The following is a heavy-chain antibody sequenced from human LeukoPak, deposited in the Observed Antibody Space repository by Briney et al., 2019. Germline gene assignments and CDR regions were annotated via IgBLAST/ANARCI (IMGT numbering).Heavy chain of an antibody. CDR1: GFTFSSYS. J-gene: IGHJ3*02. Sequence: GGSLRLPCAASGFTFSSYSMNWVRQAPGKGLEWVSSISSSSSYIYYADSVKGRFTISRDNAKNSLYLQMNSLRAEDTAVYYCARDLYSYGFYAFDIWGQGTMVTVSS. V-gene: IGHV3-21*01. D-gene: IGHD5-18*01. CDR2: ISSSSSYI. CDR3: ARDLYSYGFYAFDI.